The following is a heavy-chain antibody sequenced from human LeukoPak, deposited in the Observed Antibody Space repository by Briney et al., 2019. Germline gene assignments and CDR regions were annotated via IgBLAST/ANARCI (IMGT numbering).Heavy chain of an antibody. Sequence: GGSLRLSCAASGFTFSDYYMSWIRQAPGKGLEWVSYISSGSTIYYADSVKGRFTISRDNAKNSLYLQMNSLRAEDTAVYYCARGIKTSSGRSAFQHWGQGTLVTVSS. CDR1: GFTFSDYY. V-gene: IGHV3-11*01. CDR3: ARGIKTSSGRSAFQH. CDR2: ISSGSTI. J-gene: IGHJ1*01. D-gene: IGHD6-19*01.